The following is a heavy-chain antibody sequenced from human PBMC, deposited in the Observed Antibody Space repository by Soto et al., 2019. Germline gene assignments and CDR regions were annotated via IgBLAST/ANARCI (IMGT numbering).Heavy chain of an antibody. CDR3: EKFPAVAGMGLMYYPYYGMDV. D-gene: IGHD6-19*01. CDR1: GFTFSSYG. Sequence: GGSLRLSCAASGFTFSSYGMHWVRQAPGKGLEWVAVISFDGSNKNYGDSVKGRFTISRDNSKNTLFLQMNSLRAEDTAVYYWEKFPAVAGMGLMYYPYYGMDVWGKGPTVTVS. V-gene: IGHV3-30*03. J-gene: IGHJ6*04. CDR2: ISFDGSNK.